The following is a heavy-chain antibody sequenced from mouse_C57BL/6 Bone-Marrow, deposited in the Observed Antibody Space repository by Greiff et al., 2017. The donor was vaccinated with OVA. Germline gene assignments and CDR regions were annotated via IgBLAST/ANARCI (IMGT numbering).Heavy chain of an antibody. CDR3: ARFANWEGWAMDD. D-gene: IGHD4-1*01. V-gene: IGHV1-26*01. CDR1: GYTFTDYY. Sequence: EVQLQQSGPELVKPGASVKISCKASGYTFTDYYMNWVKQSHGKSLEWIGDINPNNGGTSYNQKFKGKATLTVDKSSSTAYMELRSLTSEDSAVYYCARFANWEGWAMDDWGQGTSVTVSS. CDR2: INPNNGGT. J-gene: IGHJ4*01.